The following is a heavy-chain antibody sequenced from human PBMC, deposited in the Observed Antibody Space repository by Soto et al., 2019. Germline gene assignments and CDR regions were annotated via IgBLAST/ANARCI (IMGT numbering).Heavy chain of an antibody. CDR2: FNPNSGDT. J-gene: IGHJ4*02. D-gene: IGHD6-19*01. CDR3: AREASAVISFDY. CDR1: GYTFTAYS. V-gene: IGHV1-2*02. Sequence: ASVKVSCKASGYTFTAYSMHWVRQAPGQGLEWVGWFNPNSGDTIYAQKFQGRVTLTRDTSIGTAYMELYSLTSDDTAVYYCAREASAVISFDYWGQGTLVTVSS.